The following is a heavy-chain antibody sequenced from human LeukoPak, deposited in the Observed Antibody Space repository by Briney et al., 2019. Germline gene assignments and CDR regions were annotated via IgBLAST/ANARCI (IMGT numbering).Heavy chain of an antibody. D-gene: IGHD2-2*02. CDR1: GGTFTTWT. V-gene: IGHV1-69*13. J-gene: IGHJ6*03. CDR2: IIPIFGTA. CDR3: ARVRIPEVVPAAIPDVSYYYYYMDV. Sequence: SVKVSCKASGGTFTTWTISWVRQAPGQGLEWMGGIIPIFGTANYAQKFQGRVTITADESTSTAYMELSSLRSEDTAVYYCARVRIPEVVPAAIPDVSYYYYYMDVWGKGTTVTVSS.